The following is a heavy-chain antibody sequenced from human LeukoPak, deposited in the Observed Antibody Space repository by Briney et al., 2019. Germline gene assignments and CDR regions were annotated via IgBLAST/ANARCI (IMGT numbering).Heavy chain of an antibody. CDR2: IFHTGYT. CDR3: ARETEKQWHY. CDR1: GDSISSGDYF. J-gene: IGHJ3*01. D-gene: IGHD6-19*01. V-gene: IGHV4-39*06. Sequence: SETLSLTCTVSGDSISSGDYFWGWIRQPPGKGLEWIGSIFHTGYTFYDPSFKRRLTISVDTSKNQFPLRLSSVTAADTAVYYCARETEKQWHYWGHGTMVTVSS.